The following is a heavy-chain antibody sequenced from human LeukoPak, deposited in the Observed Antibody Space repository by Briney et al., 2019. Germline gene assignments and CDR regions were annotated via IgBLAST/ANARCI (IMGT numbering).Heavy chain of an antibody. D-gene: IGHD4-17*01. CDR2: IIPIFGTA. CDR1: GGAFSSYA. CDR3: ARKLDYGDYFDY. V-gene: IGHV1-69*13. J-gene: IGHJ4*02. Sequence: SVKVSCKASGGAFSSYAISWVRQAPGQGLEWMGGIIPIFGTANYAQKFQGRVTITADESTSTAYMELSSLRSEDTAVYYCARKLDYGDYFDYWGQGTLVTVSS.